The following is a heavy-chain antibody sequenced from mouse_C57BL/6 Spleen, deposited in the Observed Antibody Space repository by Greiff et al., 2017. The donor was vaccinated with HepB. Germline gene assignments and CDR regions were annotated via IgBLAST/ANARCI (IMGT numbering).Heavy chain of an antibody. CDR3: ARYGYDVNYYAMDY. CDR1: GFTFSSYT. V-gene: IGHV5-9*01. Sequence: EVQLVESGGGLVKPGGSLKLSCAASGFTFSSYTMSWVRQTPEKRLEWVATISGGGGNTNYPDSVKGRFTISRDNAKNTLYLQMSSLRSEDTALYYCARYGYDVNYYAMDYWGQGTSVTVSS. J-gene: IGHJ4*01. CDR2: ISGGGGNT. D-gene: IGHD2-2*01.